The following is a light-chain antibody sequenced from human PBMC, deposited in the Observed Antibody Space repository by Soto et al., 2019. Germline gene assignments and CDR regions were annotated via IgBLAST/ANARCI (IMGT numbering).Light chain of an antibody. CDR1: ASDIGGYNF. CDR2: EVN. CDR3: SSHGGTSPYV. J-gene: IGLJ1*01. V-gene: IGLV2-8*01. Sequence: QSALTQPPSASGSPGQSVAISCTGTASDIGGYNFVSWYQQHPGKAPKLMIYEVNKRPSGVPDRFSGSKSGNTASLTVSGLQAEDAADYYRSSHGGTSPYVFGTGTKVTVL.